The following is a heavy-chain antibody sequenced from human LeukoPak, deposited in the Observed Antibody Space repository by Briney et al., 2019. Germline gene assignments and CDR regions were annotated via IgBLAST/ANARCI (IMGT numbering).Heavy chain of an antibody. CDR3: ARSGYVDLGDAFDI. V-gene: IGHV4-30-4*01. CDR1: GGSISSGDYY. J-gene: IGHJ3*02. CDR2: IYYSGST. Sequence: SETLSLTCTVSGGSISSGDYYWSWIRQPPGKGLEWIGYIYYSGSTYYKPSLKSRVTMSQDTSQSQFSLNLNSVTAADTAVHYCARSGYVDLGDAFDIWGQGTMVTVSS. D-gene: IGHD5-12*01.